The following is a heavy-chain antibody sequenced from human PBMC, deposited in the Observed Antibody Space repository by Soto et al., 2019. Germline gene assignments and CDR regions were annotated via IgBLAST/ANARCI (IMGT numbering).Heavy chain of an antibody. V-gene: IGHV1-18*04. CDR1: GYTFTSYG. CDR2: ISAYNGNT. Sequence: ASVKVSCKASGYTFTSYGISWVRQAPGQGLEWMGWISAYNGNTNYAQKLQGRVTMTTDTSTSTAYMELRSLRSDDTAVYHCAREVAVAGSLVYFQHWGQGTLVTVS. D-gene: IGHD6-19*01. CDR3: AREVAVAGSLVYFQH. J-gene: IGHJ1*01.